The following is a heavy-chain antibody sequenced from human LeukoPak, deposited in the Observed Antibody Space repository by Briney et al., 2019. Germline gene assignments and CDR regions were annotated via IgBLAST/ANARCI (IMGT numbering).Heavy chain of an antibody. CDR3: ARVSVLRFLEWLSMDV. V-gene: IGHV3-30-3*01. CDR2: ISYDGSNK. J-gene: IGHJ6*03. CDR1: GFTFSSYA. Sequence: GRSLRLSCAASGFTFSSYAMHWVRQAPGKGLEWVAVISYDGSNKYYADSVKGRFTISRDNSKNTLYLQMSSLRAEDTAVYYCARVSVLRFLEWLSMDVWGKGTTVTVSS. D-gene: IGHD3-3*01.